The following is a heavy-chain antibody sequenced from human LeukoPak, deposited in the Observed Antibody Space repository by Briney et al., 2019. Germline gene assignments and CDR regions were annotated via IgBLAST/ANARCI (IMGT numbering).Heavy chain of an antibody. D-gene: IGHD1-1*01. CDR1: GGSISSYY. Sequence: SETLSLTCTVSGGSISSYYWSWIRQPAGKGLEWIGRIYTSGSNNYNPSLKSRVTMSVDTSKNQFSLKLGSVTAADTAVYYCARVSWFPGTSYYYMDVWGKGTTVTVSS. CDR2: IYTSGSN. J-gene: IGHJ6*03. CDR3: ARVSWFPGTSYYYMDV. V-gene: IGHV4-4*07.